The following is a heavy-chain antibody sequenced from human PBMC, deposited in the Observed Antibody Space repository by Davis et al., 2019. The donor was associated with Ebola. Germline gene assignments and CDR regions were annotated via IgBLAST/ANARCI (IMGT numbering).Heavy chain of an antibody. V-gene: IGHV3-23*01. J-gene: IGHJ3*02. Sequence: GGSLRLSCAASGFTFSSYAMHWVRQAPGKGLEWVSAISGSGGSTYYADSVKGRFTISRDNSKNTLYLQMNSLRAEDTAVYYCAAADIVVVVDGTSYPHAFDTWGQGTVVTVSS. CDR3: AAADIVVVVDGTSYPHAFDT. CDR1: GFTFSSYA. D-gene: IGHD2-15*01. CDR2: ISGSGGST.